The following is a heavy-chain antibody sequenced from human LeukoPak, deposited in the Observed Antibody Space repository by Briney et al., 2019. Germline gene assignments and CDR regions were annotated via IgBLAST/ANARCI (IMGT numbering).Heavy chain of an antibody. D-gene: IGHD5-18*01. V-gene: IGHV4-31*03. CDR2: IYYSGST. J-gene: IGHJ4*02. CDR3: ARETRGIQPDYFDY. Sequence: SQTLSLTCTVSGGSISSGGYYWSWIRQHPGKGLEWIGYIYYSGSTYYNPSLKSRVTISVDTSKNQFSLKLSSVTAADTAVYYCARETRGIQPDYFDYWGQGILVTVSS. CDR1: GGSISSGGYY.